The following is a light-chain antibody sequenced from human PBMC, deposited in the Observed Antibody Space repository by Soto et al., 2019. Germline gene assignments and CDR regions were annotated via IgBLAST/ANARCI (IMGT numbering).Light chain of an antibody. J-gene: IGLJ2*01. CDR2: EVS. CDR1: SSDIGGYNY. V-gene: IGLV2-8*01. Sequence: QCALTQPPSASGSPGQSVTISCTGTSSDIGGYNYVSWYQQHPGKAPKLMVYEVSKRPSGVPDRFSGSKSGNTASLTVSGLQAEDEADYYCSSYAGSNNFVVFGGGTQLTVL. CDR3: SSYAGSNNFVV.